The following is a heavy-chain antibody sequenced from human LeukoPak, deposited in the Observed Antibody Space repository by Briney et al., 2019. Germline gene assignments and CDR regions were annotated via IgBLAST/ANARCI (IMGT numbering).Heavy chain of an antibody. J-gene: IGHJ4*02. D-gene: IGHD3-22*01. V-gene: IGHV3-74*01. CDR3: AKDPYYDSSGFDY. CDR2: IKSDGSDT. Sequence: PGGSLRLSCAASGFTFSTYWMHWVRQAPGEGLVWVSRIKSDGSDTSYADSVKGRFTISRDNAKNTLYLQMNSLRAEDTAVYYCAKDPYYDSSGFDYWGQGTLVTVSS. CDR1: GFTFSTYW.